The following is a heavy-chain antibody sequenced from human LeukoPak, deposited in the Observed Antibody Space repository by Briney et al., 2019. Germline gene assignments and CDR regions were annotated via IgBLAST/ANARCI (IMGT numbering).Heavy chain of an antibody. CDR1: GYTFTSYG. J-gene: IGHJ4*02. V-gene: IGHV1-18*01. Sequence: ASVKVSCKASGYTFTSYGISWVRQAPGQGLEWMGWISAYNGNTNYAQKLQGRVTMTTDTSTSTAYMELRSLRSDDTAVYYCARDLRHAWITSAVAGRFDYWGQGTLVTVSS. D-gene: IGHD6-19*01. CDR2: ISAYNGNT. CDR3: ARDLRHAWITSAVAGRFDY.